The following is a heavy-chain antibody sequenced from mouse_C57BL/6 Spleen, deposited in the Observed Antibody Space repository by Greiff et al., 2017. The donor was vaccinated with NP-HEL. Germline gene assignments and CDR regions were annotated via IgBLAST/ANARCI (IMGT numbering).Heavy chain of an antibody. D-gene: IGHD1-1*01. V-gene: IGHV6-3*01. CDR3: TYYYGSFHWYFDV. CDR2: IRLKSDNYAT. CDR1: GFTFSNYW. J-gene: IGHJ1*03. Sequence: EVKVEESGGGLVQPGGSMKLSCVASGFTFSNYWMNWVRQSPEKGLEWVAQIRLKSDNYATHYAESVKGRFTISRDDSKSSVYLQMNNLRAEDTGIYYCTYYYGSFHWYFDVWGTGTTVTVSS.